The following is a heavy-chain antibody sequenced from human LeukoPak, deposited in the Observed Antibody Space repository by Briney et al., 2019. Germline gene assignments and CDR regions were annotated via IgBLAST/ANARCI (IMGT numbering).Heavy chain of an antibody. D-gene: IGHD3-10*01. CDR2: ISHDGSNK. CDR3: ARDPPRVGAGRDY. CDR1: GFTFSSYA. V-gene: IGHV3-30-3*01. Sequence: GGSLRLSCAASGFTFSSYAMHWVRQAPGKGLEWVAVISHDGSNKYYADSVKGRFTISRDNSKNTLYLQMNSLRAEDTAVYYCARDPPRVGAGRDYWGQGTLVTVSS. J-gene: IGHJ4*02.